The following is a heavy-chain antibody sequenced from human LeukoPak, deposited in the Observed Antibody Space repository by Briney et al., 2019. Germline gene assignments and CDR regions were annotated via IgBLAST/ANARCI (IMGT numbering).Heavy chain of an antibody. V-gene: IGHV3-30*04. J-gene: IGHJ4*02. Sequence: GSLRLSCAASGFTFSSYAMHWVRQAPGKGLEWVAVISYDGSNKYYADSVKGRFTISRDNSKNTLYLQMNSLRAEDTAVYYCARGFPYYYDSSGYYSIGSYFDYWGQGTLVTVSS. D-gene: IGHD3-22*01. CDR3: ARGFPYYYDSSGYYSIGSYFDY. CDR2: ISYDGSNK. CDR1: GFTFSSYA.